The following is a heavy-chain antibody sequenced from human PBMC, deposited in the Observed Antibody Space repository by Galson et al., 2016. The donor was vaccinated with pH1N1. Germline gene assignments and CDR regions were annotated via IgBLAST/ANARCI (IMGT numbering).Heavy chain of an antibody. J-gene: IGHJ5*02. CDR3: ARPRATALAYGFDP. D-gene: IGHD2-21*02. CDR1: GFTFSDYW. Sequence: SLRLSCAASGFTFSDYWMHWVRQAPGKGLVWVSHINIDGSTTVYADSVKGRFTISRDNARNTLFLQMNSLRAEDTGVYYCARPRATALAYGFDPWGQGTPVTVSS. V-gene: IGHV3-74*01. CDR2: INIDGSTT.